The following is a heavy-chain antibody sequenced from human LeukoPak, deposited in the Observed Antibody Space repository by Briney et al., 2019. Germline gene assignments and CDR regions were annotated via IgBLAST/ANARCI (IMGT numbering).Heavy chain of an antibody. Sequence: SETLSLTCTVSGDSISSGDYYWGWIRQPPGKGLEWIGSIYYSGSTYYNPSLKSRVTISVDTSKNQFSLRLSSVTAADTAVYYCARVTGYIVEDYFDYWGQGTLVTVSS. D-gene: IGHD3-22*01. CDR2: IYYSGST. J-gene: IGHJ4*02. CDR3: ARVTGYIVEDYFDY. V-gene: IGHV4-39*07. CDR1: GDSISSGDYY.